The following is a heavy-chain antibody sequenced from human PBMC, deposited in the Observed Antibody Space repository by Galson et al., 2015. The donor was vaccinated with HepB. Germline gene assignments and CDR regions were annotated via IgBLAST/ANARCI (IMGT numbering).Heavy chain of an antibody. J-gene: IGHJ6*02. D-gene: IGHD2-2*01. CDR1: GFTFSSYA. CDR2: ISYDGSNK. V-gene: IGHV3-30-3*01. Sequence: SLRLSCAASGFTFSSYAMHWVRQAPGKGLEWVAVISYDGSNKYYADSVKGRFTISRDNSKNTLYLQMNSLRAEDTAVYYCAKGTYCSSTSCYATGYYYGMDVWGQGTTVTVSS. CDR3: AKGTYCSSTSCYATGYYYGMDV.